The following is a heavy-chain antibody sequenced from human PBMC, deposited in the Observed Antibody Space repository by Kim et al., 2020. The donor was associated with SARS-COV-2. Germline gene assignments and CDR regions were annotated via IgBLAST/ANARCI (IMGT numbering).Heavy chain of an antibody. V-gene: IGHV3-48*03. CDR2: I. D-gene: IGHD1-1*01. Sequence: ISYADAVKGRFTISRDNAKNSLYLQMNSLRAEDTAVYYCARGRYNKNLDYWGQGTLVTVSS. CDR3: ARGRYNKNLDY. J-gene: IGHJ4*02.